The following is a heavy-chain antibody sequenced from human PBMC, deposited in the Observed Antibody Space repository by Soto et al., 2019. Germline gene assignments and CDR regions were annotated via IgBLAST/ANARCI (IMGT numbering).Heavy chain of an antibody. D-gene: IGHD3-22*01. V-gene: IGHV2-5*02. CDR2: IYWDDDK. J-gene: IGHJ4*02. CDR3: ANSMVTYSPSSGYWYYFDY. CDR1: GFSLSTSGVG. Sequence: SGPTLVKPTQTLTLTCTFSGFSLSTSGVGVGWIRQPPGKALEWLALIYWDDDKRYSPSLKSRLTITKDTSKNQVVLTMTNMDPVDTATYYCANSMVTYSPSSGYWYYFDYWGQGTLVTVSS.